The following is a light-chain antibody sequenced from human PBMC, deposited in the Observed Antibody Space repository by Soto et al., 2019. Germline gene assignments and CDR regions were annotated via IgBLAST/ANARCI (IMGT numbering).Light chain of an antibody. CDR2: DGS. CDR3: QQSYSNPIT. J-gene: IGKJ5*01. Sequence: IHMTLSPSSLSASVGHRVTITCRASHYISTYLNWFQQIPGKAPKLLIHDGSSLQSGVPSRFGGSLSGTDFTLTISSLQTEDFATYYCQQSYSNPITFGQGTRLEIK. CDR1: HYISTY. V-gene: IGKV1-39*01.